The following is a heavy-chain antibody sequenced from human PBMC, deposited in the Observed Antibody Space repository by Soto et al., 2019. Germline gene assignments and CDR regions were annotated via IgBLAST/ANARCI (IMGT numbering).Heavy chain of an antibody. CDR1: GGTFSSYA. V-gene: IGHV1-69*06. D-gene: IGHD3-9*01. CDR2: IIPIFGTA. Sequence: ASVKVSCKASGGTFSSYAISWVRQAPGQGLEWMGGIIPIFGTANYAQKFQGRVTITADKSTSTAYMELSSLRSEDTAVYYCARASAHYDILTGLNYSGQGTLVTVSS. J-gene: IGHJ4*02. CDR3: ARASAHYDILTGLNY.